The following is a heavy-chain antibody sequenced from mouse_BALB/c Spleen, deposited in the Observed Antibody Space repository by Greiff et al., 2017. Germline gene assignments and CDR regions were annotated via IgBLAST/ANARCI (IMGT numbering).Heavy chain of an antibody. CDR2: ISSGGST. CDR3: ARGQDYYGSTSAWFAY. J-gene: IGHJ3*01. Sequence: EVKLMESGGGLVQPGGSRKLSCAASGFTFSSYAMSWVRQTPEKRLEWVASISSGGSTYYPDSVKGRFTISRDNARNILYLQMSSLRSEDTAMYYCARGQDYYGSTSAWFAYWGQGTLVTVSA. D-gene: IGHD1-1*01. CDR1: GFTFSSYA. V-gene: IGHV5-6-5*01.